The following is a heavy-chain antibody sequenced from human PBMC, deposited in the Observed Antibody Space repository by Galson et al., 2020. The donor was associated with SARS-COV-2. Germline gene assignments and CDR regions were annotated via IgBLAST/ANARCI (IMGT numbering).Heavy chain of an antibody. Sequence: ASVKVSCKASGYTFTGYYMHWVRQAPGQGLEWMGWINPNSGGTNYAQKFQGRVTMTRDTSISTAYMELSRLRSDDTAVYYCARDPIIAAAGTYYYYYMDVWGKGTTVTVSS. CDR1: GYTFTGYY. J-gene: IGHJ6*03. CDR2: INPNSGGT. D-gene: IGHD6-13*01. CDR3: ARDPIIAAAGTYYYYYMDV. V-gene: IGHV1-2*02.